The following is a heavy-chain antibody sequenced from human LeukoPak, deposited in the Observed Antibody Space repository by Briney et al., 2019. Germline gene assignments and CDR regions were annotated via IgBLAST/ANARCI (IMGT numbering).Heavy chain of an antibody. V-gene: IGHV3-30*04. Sequence: GRSLRLSCAASGFTFSSYAMHWVRQAPGKGLEWVAVISYDGSNKYYADSVKGRLTISRDNSKNTLYLQMNSLRAEDTAVYYCARDHALWWGYYYYMDVWGKGTTVTVSS. CDR3: ARDHALWWGYYYYMDV. D-gene: IGHD4/OR15-4a*01. J-gene: IGHJ6*03. CDR2: ISYDGSNK. CDR1: GFTFSSYA.